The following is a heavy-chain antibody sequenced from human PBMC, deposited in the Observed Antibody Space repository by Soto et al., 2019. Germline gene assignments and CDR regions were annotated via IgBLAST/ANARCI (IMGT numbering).Heavy chain of an antibody. CDR2: ISPYNDNT. CDR1: GYTFWNFG. CDR3: ARLPTSGYHTHYYYGMDV. Sequence: QVYLEQSGAEVKKPGASVKVTCKASGYTFWNFGISGVRQAPGQGLEWMGWISPYNDNTNSAQKFQDRVTMTTDTSTSTAYMELRSLRSDDTAVYYCARLPTSGYHTHYYYGMDVWGQGTTVTVSS. J-gene: IGHJ6*02. D-gene: IGHD3-22*01. V-gene: IGHV1-18*01.